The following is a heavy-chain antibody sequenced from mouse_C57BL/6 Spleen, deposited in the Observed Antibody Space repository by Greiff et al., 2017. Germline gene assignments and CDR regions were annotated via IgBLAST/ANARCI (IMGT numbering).Heavy chain of an antibody. CDR2: IDPSDSET. D-gene: IGHD2-4*01. CDR3: AREDDYDAWFAD. CDR1: GYTFTSYW. V-gene: IGHV1-52*01. J-gene: IGHJ3*01. Sequence: QVQLQQPGAELVRPGSSVKLSCKASGYTFTSYWMHWVKQRPIQGLEWIGNIDPSDSETHYNQKFKDKATLTVDKSSSTAYMQLSSLTSEDSAVYYCAREDDYDAWFADWGQGTLVTVSA.